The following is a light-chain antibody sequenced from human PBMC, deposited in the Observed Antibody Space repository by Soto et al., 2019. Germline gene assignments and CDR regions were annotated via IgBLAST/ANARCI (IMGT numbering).Light chain of an antibody. J-gene: IGKJ1*01. CDR3: QQRYSTPRT. V-gene: IGKV1-39*01. Sequence: DIQMTQSPSSLSASVGDRVTITCRESQSISNYLNWYQQKPGKAPKLLMYAASSLQSGVPSRFGDSGSGTDFTLTISSLQPEDFATYYCQQRYSTPRTFGQGTKVEIK. CDR2: AAS. CDR1: QSISNY.